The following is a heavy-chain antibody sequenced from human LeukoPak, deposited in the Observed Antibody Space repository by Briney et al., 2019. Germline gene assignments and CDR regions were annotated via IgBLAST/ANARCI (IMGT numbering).Heavy chain of an antibody. V-gene: IGHV3-21*01. J-gene: IGHJ4*02. CDR3: ARDLAWGGY. Sequence: GGSLRLSCVASGFTVSIYTMSWVRQAPGKGLEWVSSITSSSSSMYSADSVKGRLTISRDNAKNSLYLQMNSLRAEDTAVYYCARDLAWGGYWGQGTLVTVSS. CDR2: ITSSSSSM. CDR1: GFTVSIYT. D-gene: IGHD7-27*01.